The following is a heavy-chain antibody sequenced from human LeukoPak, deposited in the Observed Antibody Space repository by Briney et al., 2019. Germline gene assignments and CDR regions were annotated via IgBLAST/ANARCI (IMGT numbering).Heavy chain of an antibody. CDR1: GFAFRDYA. V-gene: IGHV3-23*01. Sequence: HPGGSLRLSCAAPGFAFRDYAMSWVRQAPGKGLEWVSVISGGGATAHYTDSVKDRFTISRDNYKNTVSLQMNSLRAEDTAVYYCATDYYDRSGDYTFDHWGQGTQVTVSS. D-gene: IGHD3-22*01. J-gene: IGHJ4*02. CDR3: ATDYYDRSGDYTFDH. CDR2: ISGGGATA.